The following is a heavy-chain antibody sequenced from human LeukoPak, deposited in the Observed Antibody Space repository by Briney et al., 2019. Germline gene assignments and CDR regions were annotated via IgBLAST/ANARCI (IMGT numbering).Heavy chain of an antibody. D-gene: IGHD6-19*01. V-gene: IGHV1-18*01. CDR3: ARDRGVSSGWYRSVDY. Sequence: ASVKVSCKASGYTFTSYGISWVRQAPGQGLEWMGWISAYNGNTNYAQKLQGRVTVTTDTSTSTAYMELRSLRSDDTAVYYCARDRGVSSGWYRSVDYWGQGTLVTVSS. CDR2: ISAYNGNT. CDR1: GYTFTSYG. J-gene: IGHJ4*02.